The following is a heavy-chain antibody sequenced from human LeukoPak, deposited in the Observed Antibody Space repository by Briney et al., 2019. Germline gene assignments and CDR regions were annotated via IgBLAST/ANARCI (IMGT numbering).Heavy chain of an antibody. Sequence: SETLSHTCAVYGGSFSGYYWSWIRQPPGKGLEWIGEINHSGSTNYNPSLKSRVTISVDTSKNQFSLKLSSVTAADTAVYYCARDRGYSYGYGYVEDYWGQGTLVTVSS. CDR1: GGSFSGYY. V-gene: IGHV4-34*01. CDR3: ARDRGYSYGYGYVEDY. J-gene: IGHJ4*02. D-gene: IGHD5-18*01. CDR2: INHSGST.